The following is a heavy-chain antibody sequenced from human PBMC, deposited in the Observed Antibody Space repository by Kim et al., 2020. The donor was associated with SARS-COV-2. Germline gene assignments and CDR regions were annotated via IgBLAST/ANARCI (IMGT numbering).Heavy chain of an antibody. Sequence: ASVKVSCKASGYTFTSYGISWVRQAPGQGLEWMGWISAYNGNTNYAQKLQGRVTMTTDTSTSTAYLELRSLRSDDTAVYYCATSPWGRYFDWLPAPYYYYCGMDVWGQGTTVTVSS. D-gene: IGHD3-9*01. CDR1: GYTFTSYG. J-gene: IGHJ6*02. CDR3: ATSPWGRYFDWLPAPYYYYCGMDV. V-gene: IGHV1-18*01. CDR2: ISAYNGNT.